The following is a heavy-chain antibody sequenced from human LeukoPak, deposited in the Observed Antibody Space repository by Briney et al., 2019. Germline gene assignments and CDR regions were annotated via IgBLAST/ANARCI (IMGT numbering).Heavy chain of an antibody. CDR3: ARDALLWFGELSYIDY. CDR1: GGTFSSYA. J-gene: IGHJ4*02. V-gene: IGHV1-18*01. CDR2: ISAYNGNT. D-gene: IGHD3-10*01. Sequence: ASVKVSCKASGGTFSSYAISWVRQAPGQGLEWMGWISAYNGNTNYAQKLQGRVTMTTDTSTSTAYMELRSLRSDDTAVYYCARDALLWFGELSYIDYWGQGTLVTVSS.